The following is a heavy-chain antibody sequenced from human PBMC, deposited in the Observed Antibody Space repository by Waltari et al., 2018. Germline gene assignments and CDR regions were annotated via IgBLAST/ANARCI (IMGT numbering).Heavy chain of an antibody. D-gene: IGHD6-13*01. CDR1: GYTFTGYY. V-gene: IGHV1-2*02. CDR3: ARDRYSSSWTYYYGMDV. CDR2: INPNSGGT. J-gene: IGHJ6*02. Sequence: QVQLVQSGAEVKKPGASVKVSCKASGYTFTGYYMHWVRQATGQGLEWMGWINPNSGGTNYAQKFQGRVTMTRDTSISTAYMELSRLRSDDTAVYYCARDRYSSSWTYYYGMDVWGQGTTVTVSS.